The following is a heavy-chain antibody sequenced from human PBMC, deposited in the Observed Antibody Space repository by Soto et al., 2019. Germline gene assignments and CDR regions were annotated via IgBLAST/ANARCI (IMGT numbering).Heavy chain of an antibody. D-gene: IGHD3-10*01. J-gene: IGHJ3*02. CDR1: GDSVSSSRAA. V-gene: IGHV6-1*01. CDR2: TYYRSRWYN. Sequence: QVQLQQSGPGLVKPSQTLSLTCAISGDSVSSSRAAWGWIRQSPSRGLEWLGRTYYRSRWYNDYAESLKGRITIRPDTYKNQLSLQLNAATPEDTAVYYCAREDSAGANDALDMWGQGTMVTVSS. CDR3: AREDSAGANDALDM.